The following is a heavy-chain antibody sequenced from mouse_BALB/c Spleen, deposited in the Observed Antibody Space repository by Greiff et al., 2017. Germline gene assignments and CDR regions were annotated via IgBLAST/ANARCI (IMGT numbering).Heavy chain of an antibody. CDR1: GYAFTNYL. CDR2: INPGSGGT. V-gene: IGHV1-54*01. CDR3: AREIYYDYGDY. D-gene: IGHD2-4*01. Sequence: VKLMESGAELVRPGTSVKVSCKASGYAFTNYLIEWVKQRPGQGLEWIGVINPGSGGTNYNEKFKGKATLTADKSSSTAYMQLSSLTSDDSAVYFCAREIYYDYGDYWGQGTSVTVSS. J-gene: IGHJ4*01.